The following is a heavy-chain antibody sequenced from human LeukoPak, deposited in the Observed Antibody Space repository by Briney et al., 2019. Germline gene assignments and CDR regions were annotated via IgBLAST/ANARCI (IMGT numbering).Heavy chain of an antibody. V-gene: IGHV3-11*01. D-gene: IGHD2-2*02. CDR2: ISSSGSTI. J-gene: IGHJ6*03. CDR1: GFTFSDYY. CDR3: ARGVFGCSSTSCDRWGYYYYYMDV. Sequence: PGGSLRLSCAASGFTFSDYYMSWIRQAPGKGLEWVSYISSSGSTIYYADSVKGRFTISRDNAKNSQYLQMNSLRAEDTAVYYCARGVFGCSSTSCDRWGYYYYYMDVWGKGTTVTVSS.